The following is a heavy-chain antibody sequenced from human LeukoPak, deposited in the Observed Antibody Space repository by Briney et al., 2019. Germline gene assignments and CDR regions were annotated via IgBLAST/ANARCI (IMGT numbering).Heavy chain of an antibody. J-gene: IGHJ5*02. D-gene: IGHD3-22*01. Sequence: ASVKVSCKASEYTFTSYAMHWVRQAPGQRLEWMGWINAGNGNTKYSQEFQGRVTITRDTSASTAYMELSSLRSEDMAVYYCARGKYYDSSGYHTNWFDPWGQGTLVTVSS. CDR1: EYTFTSYA. CDR3: ARGKYYDSSGYHTNWFDP. V-gene: IGHV1-3*03. CDR2: INAGNGNT.